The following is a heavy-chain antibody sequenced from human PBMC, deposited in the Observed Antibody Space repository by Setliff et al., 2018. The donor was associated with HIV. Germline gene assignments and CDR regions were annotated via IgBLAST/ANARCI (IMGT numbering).Heavy chain of an antibody. CDR1: GYTLTELS. CDR3: ARDRDLLWFGETAFDI. Sequence: ALVKVSCKVSGYTLTELSIHWVRQAPGKGLEWMGGFDPEDDETIYAQKFQGRVTMTRDTSISTAYMELSRLRSDDTAVYYCARDRDLLWFGETAFDIWGQGTMVTVSS. D-gene: IGHD3-10*01. J-gene: IGHJ3*02. CDR2: FDPEDDET. V-gene: IGHV1-24*01.